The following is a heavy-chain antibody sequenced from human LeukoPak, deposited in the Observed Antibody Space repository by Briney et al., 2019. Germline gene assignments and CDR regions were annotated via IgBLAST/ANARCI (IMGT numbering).Heavy chain of an antibody. Sequence: PGGSLRLSCAASGFTFSSYSMNWDRQAPGKGLEWVGFIRSKAYGGTTEYAASVKGRFTISRDDSKSIAYLQMNSLKTEDTAVYYCTSLQGPNAVAGAFDYYYGMDVWGQGTTVTVSS. J-gene: IGHJ6*02. V-gene: IGHV3-49*04. CDR2: IRSKAYGGTT. CDR3: TSLQGPNAVAGAFDYYYGMDV. CDR1: GFTFSSYS. D-gene: IGHD6-19*01.